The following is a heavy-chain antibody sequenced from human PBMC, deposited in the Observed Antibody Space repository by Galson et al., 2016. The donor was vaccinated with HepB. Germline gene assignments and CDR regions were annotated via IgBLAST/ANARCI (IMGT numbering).Heavy chain of an antibody. Sequence: ETLSLTCSVSGVSVSSASYYWTWIRQSPGKGLEWVGLVWQNGRTNYNPSLRSRLTISLDRSMNQFSLELNSVTAADTAVYYCARYAAVGTTPGRFGFWGQGTLVTVSS. D-gene: IGHD1/OR15-1a*01. J-gene: IGHJ4*02. CDR3: ARYAAVGTTPGRFGF. V-gene: IGHV4-61*01. CDR1: GVSVSSASYY. CDR2: VWQNGRT.